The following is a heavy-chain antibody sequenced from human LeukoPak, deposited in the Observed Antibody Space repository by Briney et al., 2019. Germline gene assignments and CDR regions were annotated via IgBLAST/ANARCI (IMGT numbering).Heavy chain of an antibody. CDR3: ARVREDIVVVPAALRFDP. J-gene: IGHJ5*02. Sequence: SETLSLTCAVSGGSISSSNWWSWVRPPPGKGLEWIGEIYHSGSTNYNPSLKSRVTISVDKSKNQFSLKLSSVTAADTAVYYCARVREDIVVVPAALRFDPWGQGTLVTVSS. V-gene: IGHV4-4*02. CDR1: GGSISSSNW. D-gene: IGHD2-2*01. CDR2: IYHSGST.